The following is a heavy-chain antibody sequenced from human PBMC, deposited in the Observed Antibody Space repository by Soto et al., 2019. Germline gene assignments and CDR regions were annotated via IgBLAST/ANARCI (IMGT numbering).Heavy chain of an antibody. J-gene: IGHJ6*02. Sequence: QVQLQESGPGLVKPSGTLSLTCAVSGGSISSSYWWSWVRQPPGKGLEWIGEIYHSGSTNYYSSLKSRVTISVDKSTNQFSLKVTSVTAADTAVYYCARVSGSYYYGMDVWGQGTTVTVSS. V-gene: IGHV4-4*02. CDR3: ARVSGSYYYGMDV. CDR2: IYHSGST. CDR1: GGSISSSYW.